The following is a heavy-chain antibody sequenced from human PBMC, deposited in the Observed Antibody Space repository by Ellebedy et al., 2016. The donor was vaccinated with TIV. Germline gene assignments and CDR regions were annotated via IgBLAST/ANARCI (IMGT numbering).Heavy chain of an antibody. CDR2: IYYSGDT. Sequence: SETLSLTCTVSGGSISSSSYYWDWIRQPPGKGLEWIGTIYYSGDTHYNPSLKSRVTIYVDTSNNQFSLRLSSGTAADTAVYYCARHGVPGEFYDNSGYSNWGQGTLVTVSS. J-gene: IGHJ1*01. CDR3: ARHGVPGEFYDNSGYSN. CDR1: GGSISSSSYY. V-gene: IGHV4-39*01. D-gene: IGHD3-22*01.